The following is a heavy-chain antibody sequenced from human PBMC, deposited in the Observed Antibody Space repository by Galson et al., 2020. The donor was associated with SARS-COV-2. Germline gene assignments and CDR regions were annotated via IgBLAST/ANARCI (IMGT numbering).Heavy chain of an antibody. Sequence: SETLSLTCTVSGASISSSSYYWGWIRQPPGKWLEWIGSIYYSGSTYYNPSLKSRVTISVDTSKNQFPLKLSSVTAADTAVYYCARHLLWFGEFNLDACDIWGQGTMVTVSS. CDR1: GASISSSSYY. CDR2: IYYSGST. V-gene: IGHV4-39*01. J-gene: IGHJ3*02. CDR3: ARHLLWFGEFNLDACDI. D-gene: IGHD3-10*01.